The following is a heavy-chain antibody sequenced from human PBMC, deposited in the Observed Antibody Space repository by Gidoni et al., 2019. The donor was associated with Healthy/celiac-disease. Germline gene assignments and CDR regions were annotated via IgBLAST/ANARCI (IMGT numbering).Heavy chain of an antibody. J-gene: IGHJ4*02. CDR2: IYYSGRT. V-gene: IGHV4-39*01. CDR1: GGSISSISYY. Sequence: QLQLQESGPGLVKPSETLSLTGTVSGGSISSISYYWGWIRQPPGTGLEWIGSIYYSGRTYYTPSLKSRVTISVDTSKNQFSLKLSSVTAADTAVYYCVIRGGSSGGFDYWGQGTLVTVSS. D-gene: IGHD6-6*01. CDR3: VIRGGSSGGFDY.